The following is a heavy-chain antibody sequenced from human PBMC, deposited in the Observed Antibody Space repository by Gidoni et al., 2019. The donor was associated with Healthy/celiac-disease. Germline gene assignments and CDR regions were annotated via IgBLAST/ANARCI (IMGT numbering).Heavy chain of an antibody. D-gene: IGHD6-19*01. CDR2: IKQDGSEK. V-gene: IGHV3-7*03. J-gene: IGHJ4*02. Sequence: EVQLVESGGGLVQPGGSLRLSCAASGFTFSSYWMSWVRQAPGKGLEWVANIKQDGSEKYYVDSVKGRFTISRDNAKNSLYLQMNSLRAEDTAVYYCARVDSSGWLNSHIYYFDYWGQGTLVTVSS. CDR1: GFTFSSYW. CDR3: ARVDSSGWLNSHIYYFDY.